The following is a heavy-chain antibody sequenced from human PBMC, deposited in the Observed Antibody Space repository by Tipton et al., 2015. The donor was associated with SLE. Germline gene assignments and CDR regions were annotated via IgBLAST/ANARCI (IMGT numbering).Heavy chain of an antibody. Sequence: TLSLTCSVSGVSLSGYYCSWIRQPPGQGLEWVGFIYHNGATKYNPSLKNRLSISIDTTTDQFSLKLTSVTAADSAVYYCTRDGRGYCDHSGCSEYNWFDPWGQGTLVTVSS. D-gene: IGHD3-16*01. V-gene: IGHV4-59*01. CDR2: IYHNGAT. J-gene: IGHJ5*02. CDR3: TRDGRGYCDHSGCSEYNWFDP. CDR1: GVSLSGYY.